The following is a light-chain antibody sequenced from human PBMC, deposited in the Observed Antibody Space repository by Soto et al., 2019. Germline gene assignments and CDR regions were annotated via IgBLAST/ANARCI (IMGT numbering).Light chain of an antibody. Sequence: DIQLTQSPSFLAASVGDGVSISCRASQAIDTYLAWYQQKPGKAPKLLIYAASLLQSGVPSRFSGSGSGTEFTLTINILQPEDFASYYCQQLNSFPFIFGQGTRLEIK. J-gene: IGKJ5*01. V-gene: IGKV1-9*01. CDR3: QQLNSFPFI. CDR2: AAS. CDR1: QAIDTY.